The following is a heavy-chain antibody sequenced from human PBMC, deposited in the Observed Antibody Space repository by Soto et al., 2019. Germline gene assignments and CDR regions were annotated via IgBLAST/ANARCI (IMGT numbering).Heavy chain of an antibody. Sequence: QVQLVQSGAEVKKPGSSAKVSCKASGGTFSSYAISWVRQAPGQGLEWMGGIIPISGTANYAQKFQGRVTITADESTSTAYMELSSLRSGDTAVYYCARSQGSSTSLEIYYYYYYGMDVWGQGTTVTVSS. J-gene: IGHJ6*02. D-gene: IGHD2-2*01. CDR2: IIPISGTA. CDR3: ARSQGSSTSLEIYYYYYYGMDV. V-gene: IGHV1-69*01. CDR1: GGTFSSYA.